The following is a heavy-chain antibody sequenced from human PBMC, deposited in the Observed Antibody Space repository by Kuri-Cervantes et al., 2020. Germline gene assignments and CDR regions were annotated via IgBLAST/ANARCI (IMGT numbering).Heavy chain of an antibody. D-gene: IGHD3-3*01. CDR1: GYTFTSYA. J-gene: IGHJ6*03. V-gene: IGHV7-4-1*02. CDR3: TTEYYDFWSGYYSYMDV. CDR2: INTNTGNP. Sequence: ASVKVSCKASGYTFTSYAMNWVRQAPGQGLEWMGWINTNTGNPTYAQGFTGRFVFSLDTSVSTAYLQISSLKAEDTAVYYCTTEYYDFWSGYYSYMDVWGKGTTVTVSS.